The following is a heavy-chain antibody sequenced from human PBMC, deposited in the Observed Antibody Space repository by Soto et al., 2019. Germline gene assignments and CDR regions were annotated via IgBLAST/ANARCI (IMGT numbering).Heavy chain of an antibody. CDR1: GFTFSNYW. CDR2: INSDGSST. CDR3: AREGRRKRGGLFDY. J-gene: IGHJ4*02. V-gene: IGHV3-74*01. D-gene: IGHD3-10*01. Sequence: EVQLVESGGGLVQPGGSLRLSCAASGFTFSNYWMHWVRQAPGKGLVWVSRINSDGSSTSYADSVKGRFTISRDNAKNPLYLQINRLGAEDTAVYYRAREGRRKRGGLFDYWGQGTLGTVSS.